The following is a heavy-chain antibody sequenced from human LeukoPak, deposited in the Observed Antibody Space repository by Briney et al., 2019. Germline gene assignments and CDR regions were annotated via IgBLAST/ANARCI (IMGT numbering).Heavy chain of an antibody. CDR3: AKDPFYYDSSGYPRPFDY. D-gene: IGHD3-22*01. V-gene: IGHV3-23*01. J-gene: IGHJ4*02. Sequence: GGSLRLSCAASGFTFSSYAMGWVRQAPGKGREWVSAISGSGGSTYYADSVKGRFTISRDNSKITLYLQMNSLRAEDTAVYYCAKDPFYYDSSGYPRPFDYWGQGTLVTVSS. CDR1: GFTFSSYA. CDR2: ISGSGGST.